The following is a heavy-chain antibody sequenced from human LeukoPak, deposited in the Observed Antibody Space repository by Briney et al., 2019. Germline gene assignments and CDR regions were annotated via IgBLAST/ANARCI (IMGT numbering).Heavy chain of an antibody. J-gene: IGHJ5*02. CDR2: ISGSGGST. V-gene: IGHV3-23*01. CDR1: GFTFSSYA. CDR3: AKDCRSSGLLTGFDP. D-gene: IGHD6-25*01. Sequence: GGSLRLSCAASGFTFSSYAMSWVRQAPGKGLEWVSAISGSGGSTYYADSVKGRFTISRDNSKNTQYLQMNSLRAEDTAVYYCAKDCRSSGLLTGFDPWGQGTLVTVSS.